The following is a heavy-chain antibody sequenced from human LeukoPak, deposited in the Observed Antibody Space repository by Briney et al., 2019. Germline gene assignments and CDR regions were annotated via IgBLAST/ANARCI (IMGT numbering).Heavy chain of an antibody. V-gene: IGHV3-53*01. Sequence: GGPLRLSCAASGFTFSSNYMSWVRQAPGKGLDWVSMIYSGGSTNYADSVKGRFTISRDSSKNTLYLQMNSLRAEDTAVYYCVTRLAWGQGTLVTVSS. J-gene: IGHJ5*02. CDR1: GFTFSSNY. CDR3: VTRLA. CDR2: IYSGGST. D-gene: IGHD3-16*01.